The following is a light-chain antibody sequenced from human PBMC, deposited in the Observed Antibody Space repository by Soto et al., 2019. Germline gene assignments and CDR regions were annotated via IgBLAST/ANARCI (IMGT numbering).Light chain of an antibody. CDR2: DAS. CDR1: QSISSY. CDR3: HQRSTWPFT. V-gene: IGKV3-11*01. J-gene: IGKJ3*01. Sequence: EIVLPQSPATLSLSPGERATLSCRASQSISSYLAWYQQKPDQAPRLLIYDASHRATGIPARFSGSGSGPDFTLTISSLELEDFAVYYCHQRSTWPFTFGPGTKVDIK.